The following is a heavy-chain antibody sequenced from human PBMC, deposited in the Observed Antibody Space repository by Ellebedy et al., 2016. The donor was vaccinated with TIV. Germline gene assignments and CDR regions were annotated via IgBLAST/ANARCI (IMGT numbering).Heavy chain of an antibody. CDR3: ARETFNDVDLKLWGIFDI. CDR2: IGIDSTT. J-gene: IGHJ3*02. Sequence: GESLKISCAASELTVSSNYMSWVRQAPGKGLEWVLVIGIDSTTYYADSVKGRFTISRDKSKNTLYIEMNSLRAEDTAVYYCARETFNDVDLKLWGIFDIWGQGTVVAVSS. V-gene: IGHV3-66*01. CDR1: ELTVSSNY. D-gene: IGHD3-10*01.